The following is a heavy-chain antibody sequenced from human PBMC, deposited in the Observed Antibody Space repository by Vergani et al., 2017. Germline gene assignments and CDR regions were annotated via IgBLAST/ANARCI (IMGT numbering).Heavy chain of an antibody. J-gene: IGHJ4*02. CDR3: ARDAPFDYYDSSGHDY. Sequence: VQLVESGGGLVKPGGSLRLSCAASGFTFSSYSMNWVRQAPGKGLEWVSSISSSSSYIYYADSVKGRFTISRDNAKNSLYLQMNSLRAEDTAVYYCARDAPFDYYDSSGHDYWGQGTLVTVSS. CDR1: GFTFSSYS. CDR2: ISSSSSYI. V-gene: IGHV3-21*01. D-gene: IGHD3-22*01.